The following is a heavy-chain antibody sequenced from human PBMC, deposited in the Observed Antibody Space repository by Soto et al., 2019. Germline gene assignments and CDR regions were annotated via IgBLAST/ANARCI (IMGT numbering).Heavy chain of an antibody. CDR3: AKRKIVVVAAPFDY. J-gene: IGHJ4*02. D-gene: IGHD2-15*01. Sequence: GGSLRLSCAASGFTFNNYWMTWVRQAPGKGLEWVANIKHDGSERYYVDSVKGRFSISRDNAKNSLYLQMNSLRVEDTAVYYCAKRKIVVVAAPFDYWGQGTLVTVSS. V-gene: IGHV3-7*03. CDR2: IKHDGSER. CDR1: GFTFNNYW.